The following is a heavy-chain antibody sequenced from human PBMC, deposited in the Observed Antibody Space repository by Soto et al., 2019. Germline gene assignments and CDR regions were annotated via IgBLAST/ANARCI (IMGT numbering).Heavy chain of an antibody. CDR1: GFTFNSYT. Sequence: PGGALRLSCGASGFTFNSYTLAWGRPAPGKGLEWVSSISGSGGSPSYADSVQGRFTISRDNSRNTLSLQMNSLRAEDTATYYCAKARCSGNSCYVPDYWGHGSLVTVSS. D-gene: IGHD2-15*01. CDR2: ISGSGGSP. V-gene: IGHV3-23*01. J-gene: IGHJ4*01. CDR3: AKARCSGNSCYVPDY.